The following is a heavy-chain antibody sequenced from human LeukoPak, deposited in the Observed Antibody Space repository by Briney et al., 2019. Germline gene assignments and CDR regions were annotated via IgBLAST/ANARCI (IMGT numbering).Heavy chain of an antibody. J-gene: IGHJ4*02. Sequence: PSETLSLTCAVYGGSFSGYYWSWIRQPPGKGLEWIGEINHSGSTNYNPSLKSRVTISVDTSKNQFSLKLSSVTAADTAVYYCARLLRPIAAARYYFDYWGQGTLVTVSS. CDR2: INHSGST. V-gene: IGHV4-34*01. CDR1: GGSFSGYY. D-gene: IGHD6-13*01. CDR3: ARLLRPIAAARYYFDY.